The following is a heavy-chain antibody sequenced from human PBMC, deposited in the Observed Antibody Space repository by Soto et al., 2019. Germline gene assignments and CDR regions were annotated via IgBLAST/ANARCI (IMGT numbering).Heavy chain of an antibody. V-gene: IGHV3-74*01. J-gene: IGHJ4*02. CDR2: IDNDGSAT. CDR3: ARDNWNSY. CDR1: VFPFTIYW. Sequence: GGSLRLSCVASVFPFTIYWMHWVRQAPGKGLEWVSRIDNDGSATTYADSVKGRFTISRDNAKNTLFLQMNTLRVDDTAVYYCARDNWNSYWGQGTLVTVSS. D-gene: IGHD1-1*01.